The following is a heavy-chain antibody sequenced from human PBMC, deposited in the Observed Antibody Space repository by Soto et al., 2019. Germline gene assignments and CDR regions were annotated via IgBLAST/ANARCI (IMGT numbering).Heavy chain of an antibody. CDR3: ARGLHWNYGYGY. Sequence: QVQLQESGPGLVTPSETLSLTCTVSGGSVVSDTDYWSWIRQPPGRGLEWIAYLYRSRITNYNPSIKSRVTVSVDSSKNQFSLKLTSVTAADTAVYYCARGLHWNYGYGYWGQGTLVTVSS. V-gene: IGHV4-61*01. J-gene: IGHJ4*02. CDR2: LYRSRIT. D-gene: IGHD1-7*01. CDR1: GGSVVSDTDY.